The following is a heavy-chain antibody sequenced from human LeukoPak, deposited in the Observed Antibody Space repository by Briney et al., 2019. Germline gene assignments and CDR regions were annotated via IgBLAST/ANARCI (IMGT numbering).Heavy chain of an antibody. Sequence: PGGSLRLSCAASGFTFSDSSMRWIRQAPGKGLEWVSHIGSSVSTIYYADSVKGRFTISRHNSNNKLYLQMNNLRAEDTAVYYCARLSREYYGSGSYSSWFDPWGQGTLVTVSS. J-gene: IGHJ5*02. CDR1: GFTFSDSS. V-gene: IGHV3-11*01. D-gene: IGHD3-10*01. CDR3: ARLSREYYGSGSYSSWFDP. CDR2: IGSSVSTI.